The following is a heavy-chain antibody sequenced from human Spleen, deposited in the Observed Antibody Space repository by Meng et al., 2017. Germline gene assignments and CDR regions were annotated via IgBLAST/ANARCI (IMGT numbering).Heavy chain of an antibody. CDR3: ARLPTGYPNWFDP. V-gene: IGHV4-39*01. J-gene: IGHJ5*02. CDR1: GGSISTSGYY. CDR2: IGHSGFT. D-gene: IGHD4-17*01. Sequence: QPQLQESGPGLVKPSEALSLTCSVSGGSISTSGYYWGWIRQPPGKGLEWIGSIGHSGFTYYTPSLKSRVTVSIDTSKSQFSLKLTSVTAADTAVYYCARLPTGYPNWFDPWGQGTLVTVSS.